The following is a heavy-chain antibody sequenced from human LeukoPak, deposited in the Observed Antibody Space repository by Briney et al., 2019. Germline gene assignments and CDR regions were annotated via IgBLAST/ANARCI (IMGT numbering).Heavy chain of an antibody. CDR2: IIPISGTA. V-gene: IGHV1-69*13. CDR3: ATYCSSPSCYIWGYYFEY. J-gene: IGHJ4*02. CDR1: GGTFSNYA. D-gene: IGHD2-2*01. Sequence: SVKVSCKASGGTFSNYAISWVRQAPGQGLEWMGGIIPISGTANYAQKLQDRVTITADASTSTAYMELSSLMSEDTAVYYCATYCSSPSCYIWGYYFEYWGQGTLVPVSS.